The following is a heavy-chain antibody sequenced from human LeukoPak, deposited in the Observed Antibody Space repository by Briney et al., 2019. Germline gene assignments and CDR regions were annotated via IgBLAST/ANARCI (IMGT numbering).Heavy chain of an antibody. CDR3: AGDYNFLTGLNY. Sequence: QPRGSLKLSCAASGLTFSGSGIHWVRQASGKGLEWLGRIGRQGDSDATRYAASLKGKFTISRVDSRNTAYLQMNSLKTEDTAVYYCAGDYNFLTGLNYWGQGTLVTVSS. CDR1: GLTFSGSG. V-gene: IGHV3-73*01. J-gene: IGHJ4*02. D-gene: IGHD3-9*01. CDR2: IGRQGDSDAT.